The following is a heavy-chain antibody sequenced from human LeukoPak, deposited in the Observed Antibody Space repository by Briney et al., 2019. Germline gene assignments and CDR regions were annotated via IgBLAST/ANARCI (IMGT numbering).Heavy chain of an antibody. V-gene: IGHV1-46*01. CDR1: GYTFTSYY. J-gene: IGHJ4*02. CDR3: ARAWEAVAGNYGVIDY. D-gene: IGHD4-17*01. Sequence: ASVKVSCKASGYTFTSYYMHWVRQAPGQGLEWMGIINPSGGSTTYPQKFQGRVTMTRDMSTSTVYMELSSLTSEDTAVYYCARAWEAVAGNYGVIDYWGQGTLVTVSS. CDR2: INPSGGST.